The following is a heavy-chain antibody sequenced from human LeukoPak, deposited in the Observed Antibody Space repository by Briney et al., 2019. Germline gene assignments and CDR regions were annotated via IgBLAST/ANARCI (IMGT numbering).Heavy chain of an antibody. D-gene: IGHD3-16*02. V-gene: IGHV4-59*12. CDR2: IYYSGTT. Sequence: PSETLSLTCTVSGGSISSYYWSWIRQPPGKGLEWIGYIYYSGTTNYNPSLKSRVTISVDTSKNQFSLKLSSVTAADTAVYYCARGYDYVWGSYRYKTSQIFDYWGQGTLVTVSS. CDR3: ARGYDYVWGSYRYKTSQIFDY. CDR1: GGSISSYY. J-gene: IGHJ4*02.